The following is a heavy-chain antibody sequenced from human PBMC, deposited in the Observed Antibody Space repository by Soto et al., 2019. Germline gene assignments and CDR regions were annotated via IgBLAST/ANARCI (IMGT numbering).Heavy chain of an antibody. J-gene: IGHJ5*02. Sequence: SETLSLTCTVSGGSISSYYWSWILQPPGKGLEWIGYIYYSGSTNYNPSLKSRVTISVDTSKNQFSLKLSSVTAADTAVYYCARDWGTRYCSGGSCYSLGHWFDPRGQGTLVTVSS. CDR1: GGSISSYY. CDR2: IYYSGST. D-gene: IGHD2-15*01. V-gene: IGHV4-59*01. CDR3: ARDWGTRYCSGGSCYSLGHWFDP.